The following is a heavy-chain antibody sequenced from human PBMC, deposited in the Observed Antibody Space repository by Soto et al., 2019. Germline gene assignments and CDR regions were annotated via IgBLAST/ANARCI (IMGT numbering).Heavy chain of an antibody. J-gene: IGHJ5*02. CDR3: GKSWGGCSGDP. CDR2: ISYDGSNK. Sequence: GVARRAASSASGFMPITCGKLWFRQAPGKGQEWVAVISYDGSNKYYADSVKGRFTISRDNSKNTLYLQMNSLRAEDTAVYYCGKSWGGCSGDP. CDR1: GFMPITCG. D-gene: IGHD1-26*01. V-gene: IGHV3-30*18.